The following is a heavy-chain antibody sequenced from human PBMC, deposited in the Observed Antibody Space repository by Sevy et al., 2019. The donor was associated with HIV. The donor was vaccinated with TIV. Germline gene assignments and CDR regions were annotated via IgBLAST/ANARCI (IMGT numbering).Heavy chain of an antibody. CDR3: TTDSKKRGLSAVLDY. CDR2: IKSKTDGGTT. CDR1: GFTFSNAW. Sequence: GGSLRLSCAASGFTFSNAWMSWVRQAPGKGLEWVGRIKSKTDGGTTDYAAPVKGRFTISRDDSKNSLYLQMNSLKTEETAIYYGTTDSKKRGLSAVLDYWGQGTLVTVSS. D-gene: IGHD3-10*01. J-gene: IGHJ4*02. V-gene: IGHV3-15*01.